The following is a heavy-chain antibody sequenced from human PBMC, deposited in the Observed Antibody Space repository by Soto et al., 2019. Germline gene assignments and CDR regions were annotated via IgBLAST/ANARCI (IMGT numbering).Heavy chain of an antibody. CDR3: ERYSYPGTYSGRFMDY. V-gene: IGHV3-53*01. Sequence: PGGSLRLSCAASGFTVSSSYLTWVRQAPGKGLEWVAILYTGTDTVYADSVKGRFTISRDSSKNTLYLQMHSLRAEDTAMYFCERYSYPGTYSGRFMDYWGQGSLVTVSS. CDR1: GFTVSSSY. CDR2: LYTGTDT. D-gene: IGHD5-18*01. J-gene: IGHJ4*02.